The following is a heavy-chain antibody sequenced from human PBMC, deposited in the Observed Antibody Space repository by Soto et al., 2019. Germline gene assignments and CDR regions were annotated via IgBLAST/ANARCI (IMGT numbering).Heavy chain of an antibody. CDR2: IYYSGST. V-gene: IGHV4-59*01. CDR3: ARENNWNDGGNYFDY. J-gene: IGHJ4*02. D-gene: IGHD1-20*01. Sequence: SETLSLTCTVSGGSISSYYWSWIRQPPGKGLEWIGYIYYSGSTNYNPSLKSRVTISVDTSKNQFSLKLSSVTAADTAVYYCARENNWNDGGNYFDYWGQGTLVTVSS. CDR1: GGSISSYY.